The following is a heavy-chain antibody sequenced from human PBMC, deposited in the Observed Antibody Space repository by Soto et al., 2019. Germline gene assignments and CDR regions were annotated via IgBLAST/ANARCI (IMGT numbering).Heavy chain of an antibody. CDR3: AKDSTPMTYPANSITMIVEVYYFDY. CDR1: GFTFSSYA. CDR2: ISGSGGST. D-gene: IGHD3-22*01. Sequence: EVQLLESGGGLVQPGGSLRLSCAASGFTFSSYAMSWVRQAPGKGLEWVSAISGSGGSTYYADSVKGRFTISRDNSKNTLYLQMNSLRAEDTAVYYCAKDSTPMTYPANSITMIVEVYYFDYWGQGTLVTVSS. V-gene: IGHV3-23*01. J-gene: IGHJ4*02.